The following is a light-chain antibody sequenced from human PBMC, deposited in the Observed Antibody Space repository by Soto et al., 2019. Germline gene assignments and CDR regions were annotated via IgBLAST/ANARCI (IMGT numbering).Light chain of an antibody. J-gene: IGKJ4*01. Sequence: DIQMPQSPCTLSDFVADTVTITFRASQDINRYLACYQQEPGKAPKLLIYNSSTLERGVPSRFNGSGSATAFTLTISSLQPEDFATYYCQQYYTSSPLTFGRGTKVDIK. V-gene: IGKV1-5*01. CDR3: QQYYTSSPLT. CDR1: QDINRY. CDR2: NSS.